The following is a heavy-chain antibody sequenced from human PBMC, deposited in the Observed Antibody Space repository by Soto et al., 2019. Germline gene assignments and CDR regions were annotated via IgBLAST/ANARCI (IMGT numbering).Heavy chain of an antibody. V-gene: IGHV3-11*01. J-gene: IGHJ2*01. CDR3: ARAGSLNPFVRRPSWYFDL. D-gene: IGHD1-26*01. CDR1: GFTFSDYY. CDR2: ISSSGSTI. Sequence: QVQLVESGGGLVKPGGSLRLSCAASGFTFSDYYMSWIRQAPGKGLEWGSYISSSGSTIYYADSVKGRFTISRDNAKNSLYLQMNSLRAEDTAVYYCARAGSLNPFVRRPSWYFDLWGRGTLVTVSS.